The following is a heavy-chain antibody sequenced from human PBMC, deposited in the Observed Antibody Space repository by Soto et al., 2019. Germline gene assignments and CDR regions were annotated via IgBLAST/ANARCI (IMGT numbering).Heavy chain of an antibody. Sequence: SETLSLTCTVSGGSISSYYWIWIRQPPGKGLEWIGYIYYSGSTNYNPSLKSRVTISVDTSKNQFSLKLSSVTAADTAVYYCARFPYYYGSGSYYYNWFDPWGQGALVTVSS. CDR3: ARFPYYYGSGSYYYNWFDP. CDR2: IYYSGST. J-gene: IGHJ5*02. D-gene: IGHD3-10*01. CDR1: GGSISSYY. V-gene: IGHV4-59*01.